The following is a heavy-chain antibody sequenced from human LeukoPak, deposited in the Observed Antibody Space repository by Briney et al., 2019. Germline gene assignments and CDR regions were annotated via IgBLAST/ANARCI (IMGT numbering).Heavy chain of an antibody. J-gene: IGHJ4*02. CDR2: ISSNGGST. CDR3: TRGRSGSYYDPPED. D-gene: IGHD1-26*01. Sequence: GGSLRLSCAASGFTFSSYAMHWVRQAPGKGLECVSGISSNGGSTDYANSVKGRFTISRDNSKSALYLQMGSLSPEDMAVYYCTRGRSGSYYDPPEDWGQGTLVTVFS. V-gene: IGHV3-64*01. CDR1: GFTFSSYA.